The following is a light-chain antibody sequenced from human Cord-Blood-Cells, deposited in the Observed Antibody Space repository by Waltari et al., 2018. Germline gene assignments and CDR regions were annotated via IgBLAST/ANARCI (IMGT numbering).Light chain of an antibody. CDR3: QQYYSTLYS. CDR2: WAS. Sequence: DIVMTQSPNSLAVSVRARATVNCKSCLSVLYSSNNKNYLAWYQQKPGQPPKLLIYWASTRESGVPDRFSGSGSGTDFTLTISSLQAEDVAVYYCQQYYSTLYSFGQGTKLEIK. V-gene: IGKV4-1*01. CDR1: LSVLYSSNNKNY. J-gene: IGKJ2*03.